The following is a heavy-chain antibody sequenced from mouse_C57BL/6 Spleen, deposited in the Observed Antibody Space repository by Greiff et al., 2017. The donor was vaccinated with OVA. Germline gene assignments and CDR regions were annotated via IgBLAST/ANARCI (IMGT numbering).Heavy chain of an antibody. J-gene: IGHJ4*01. V-gene: IGHV1-18*01. D-gene: IGHD1-1*01. CDR1: GYTFTDYN. CDR2: INPNNGGT. CDR3: ARREAYDYYGSLYAMDY. Sequence: EVKLQESGPELVKPGASVKIPCKASGYTFTDYNMDWVKQSHGKSLEWIGDINPNNGGTIYNQKFKGKATLTVDKSSSTAYMELRSLTSEDTAVYYCARREAYDYYGSLYAMDYWGQGTSVTVSS.